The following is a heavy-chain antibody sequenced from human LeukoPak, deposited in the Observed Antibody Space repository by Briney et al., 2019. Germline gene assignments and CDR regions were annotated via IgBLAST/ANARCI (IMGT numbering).Heavy chain of an antibody. J-gene: IGHJ4*02. V-gene: IGHV3-30*02. CDR3: AKDRSGSYSQGLDY. Sequence: GGSLRLSCAASGFIFSSYGMHWVRQAPGKGLEWVAFIRYDGTNKYYADSVKGRFTISRDNSKNTLYLQMNSLRAEDTAVYYCAKDRSGSYSQGLDYWGQGTLVTVSS. D-gene: IGHD1-26*01. CDR2: IRYDGTNK. CDR1: GFIFSSYG.